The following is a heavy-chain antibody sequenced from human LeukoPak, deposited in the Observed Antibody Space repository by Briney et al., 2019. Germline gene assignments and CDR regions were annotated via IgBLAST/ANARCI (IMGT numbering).Heavy chain of an antibody. CDR1: GGSITNTNY. CDR3: ATRCRDGFDCPFDY. CDR2: VNLQGST. Sequence: PSGTLSLTCGVSGGSITNTNYWTWVRQPPGKGLEWIGEVNLQGSTNYNPSLMGRVAISVDTSENHISLQLTSVTAADTAVYYCATRCRDGFDCPFDYWGQGTLVTVSS. V-gene: IGHV4-4*02. J-gene: IGHJ4*02. D-gene: IGHD5-24*01.